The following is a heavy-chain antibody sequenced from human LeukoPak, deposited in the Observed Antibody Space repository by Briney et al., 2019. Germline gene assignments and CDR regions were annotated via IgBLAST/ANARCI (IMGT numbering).Heavy chain of an antibody. Sequence: GASVTVSCKASGYTFTSYAMHWVRQAPGQRLEWMGWINAGNGNTKYSQKFQGRVTITRDTSASTAYMELSSLRSEDTAVYYCARETTGTANDYWGQGTLVTVSS. J-gene: IGHJ4*02. CDR2: INAGNGNT. CDR3: ARETTGTANDY. CDR1: GYTFTSYA. D-gene: IGHD4-17*01. V-gene: IGHV1-3*01.